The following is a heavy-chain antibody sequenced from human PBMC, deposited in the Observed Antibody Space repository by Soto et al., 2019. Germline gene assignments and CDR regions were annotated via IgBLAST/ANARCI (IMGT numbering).Heavy chain of an antibody. CDR3: ARDRGYDAHDYYYNAMDV. V-gene: IGHV3-21*01. D-gene: IGHD3-10*01. CDR1: GFTFRTYT. CDR2: IRGFSPYT. J-gene: IGHJ6*02. Sequence: PEGSVRLSCISSGFTFRTYTMNWVRQAPGKGLEWVSGIRGFSPYTFYAESVKGRFTISRDNAKNSLYLQMNSLRAEDTAVYYCARDRGYDAHDYYYNAMDVWGQGTTVTVSS.